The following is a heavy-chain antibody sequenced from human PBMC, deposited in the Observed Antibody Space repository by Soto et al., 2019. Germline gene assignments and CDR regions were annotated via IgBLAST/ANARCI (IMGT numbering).Heavy chain of an antibody. J-gene: IGHJ3*02. CDR3: ARDSGPRGYDAFDI. Sequence: PGGSLRLSCAASGFTFSNYWMTWVRQAPGKGLEWVANIKQDGSENFYVDSVKGRFTISRDNAKNSLYLQMNSLRAEDTAVYYCARDSGPRGYDAFDIWGQGTIVTVSS. D-gene: IGHD2-8*02. CDR1: GFTFSNYW. CDR2: IKQDGSEN. V-gene: IGHV3-7*04.